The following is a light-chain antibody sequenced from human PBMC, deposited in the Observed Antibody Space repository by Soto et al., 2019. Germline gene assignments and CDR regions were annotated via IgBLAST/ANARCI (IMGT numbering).Light chain of an antibody. J-gene: IGLJ2*01. Sequence: QSVLTQPPSASGTPGQRVTISCSGSSSNIGSNTVNWYQQLPGTAPKPLIYSNNQRPSGVPDRFSGSKSGTSASLAISGLQSEDEDDYYCAAWDDSLNAVVFGGGTKLTVL. CDR1: SSNIGSNT. V-gene: IGLV1-44*01. CDR2: SNN. CDR3: AAWDDSLNAVV.